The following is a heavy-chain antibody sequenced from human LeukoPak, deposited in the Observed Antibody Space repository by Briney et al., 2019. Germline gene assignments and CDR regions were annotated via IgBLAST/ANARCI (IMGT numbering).Heavy chain of an antibody. V-gene: IGHV4-4*07. D-gene: IGHD3-3*01. CDR3: ARVWYDFWSGSSIWFDP. CDR1: GGSISSYY. J-gene: IGHJ5*02. CDR2: IYTSGST. Sequence: SKTLSLTCTVSGGSISSYYWSWIRQPAGKGLEWIGRIYTSGSTNYNPSLKSRVTMSVDTSKNQFSLKLSSVTAADTAVYYCARVWYDFWSGSSIWFDPWGQGTLVTVSS.